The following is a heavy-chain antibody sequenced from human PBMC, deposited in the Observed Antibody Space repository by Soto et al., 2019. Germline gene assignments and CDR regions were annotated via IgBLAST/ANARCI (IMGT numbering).Heavy chain of an antibody. CDR3: ARVPGY. CDR1: GGSISSGGYS. D-gene: IGHD2-2*01. J-gene: IGHJ4*02. Sequence: QLQLQESGSGLVKPSQTLSLTCAVSGGSISSGGYSWSWIRQPPGKGLEGIGYIYHSGSIYYNPSLKSRVTIAVDRSKYPFYLKLSFVTAAVTAVYDCARVPGYWGQGTLVTVSS. V-gene: IGHV4-30-2*01. CDR2: IYHSGSI.